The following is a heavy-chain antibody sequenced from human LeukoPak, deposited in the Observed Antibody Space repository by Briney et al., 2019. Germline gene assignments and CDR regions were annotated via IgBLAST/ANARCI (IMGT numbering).Heavy chain of an antibody. V-gene: IGHV4-39*01. D-gene: IGHD1-14*01. CDR2: IYYSGST. Sequence: SETPSLTCTVSGGSISSSSYYWGWIRQPPGKGLEWIGSIYYSGSTYYNPSLKSRVTISVDTSKNQFSLKLSSVTAADTAVYYCARLTGAYFDYWGQGTLVTVSS. J-gene: IGHJ4*02. CDR1: GGSISSSSYY. CDR3: ARLTGAYFDY.